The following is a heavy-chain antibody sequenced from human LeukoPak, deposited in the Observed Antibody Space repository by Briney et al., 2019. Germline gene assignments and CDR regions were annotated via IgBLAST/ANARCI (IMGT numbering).Heavy chain of an antibody. Sequence: PSETLSLTCTVSGGSISSYYWSWIRQPPGKGLEWIGYIYYSGSTNYNPSLKSRVTISVDTSKNQFSLKLSSVTAADTAVYYCARERGSYSYFDYWGQGTLVTVSS. CDR3: ARERGSYSYFDY. D-gene: IGHD1-26*01. J-gene: IGHJ4*02. CDR2: IYYSGST. V-gene: IGHV4-59*01. CDR1: GGSISSYY.